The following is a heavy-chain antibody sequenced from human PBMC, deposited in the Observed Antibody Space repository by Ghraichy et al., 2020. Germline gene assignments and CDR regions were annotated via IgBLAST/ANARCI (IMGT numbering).Heavy chain of an antibody. J-gene: IGHJ4*02. Sequence: SETLSLTCTVSGGSISSYYWSWIRQPPGKGLEWIGYIYNSGSTNYNPSLKSRVTISVDTSKNQFSLKLSSVTAADTAVYYCARRRDYFDYWGQGTLVTVSS. CDR3: ARRRDYFDY. CDR2: IYNSGST. V-gene: IGHV4-59*01. CDR1: GGSISSYY.